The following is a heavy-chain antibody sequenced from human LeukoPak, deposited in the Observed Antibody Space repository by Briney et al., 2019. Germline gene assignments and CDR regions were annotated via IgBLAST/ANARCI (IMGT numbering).Heavy chain of an antibody. CDR2: ISAYNGNT. CDR1: GGTFSSYA. V-gene: IGHV1-18*01. CDR3: AREQNYYDSSGYDFDY. D-gene: IGHD3-22*01. J-gene: IGHJ4*02. Sequence: ASVKVSCKASGGTFSSYAISWVRQAPGQGLEWMGWISAYNGNTNYAQKLQGRVTMTTDTSTSTAYMELRSLRSDDTAVYYCAREQNYYDSSGYDFDYWGQATLVTVSS.